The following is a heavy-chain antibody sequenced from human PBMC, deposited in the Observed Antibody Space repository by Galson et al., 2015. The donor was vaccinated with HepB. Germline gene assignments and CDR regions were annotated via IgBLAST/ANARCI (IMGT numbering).Heavy chain of an antibody. Sequence: SLRLSCAASGFTFSSYGMHWVRQAPGKGLEWVAFIRYDGSNKYYADSVKGRFTISRDNSKNTLYLQMNSLRAEDTAVYYRAKVLYDSSDYWGQGTLVTVSS. J-gene: IGHJ4*02. CDR3: AKVLYDSSDY. V-gene: IGHV3-30*02. D-gene: IGHD3-22*01. CDR1: GFTFSSYG. CDR2: IRYDGSNK.